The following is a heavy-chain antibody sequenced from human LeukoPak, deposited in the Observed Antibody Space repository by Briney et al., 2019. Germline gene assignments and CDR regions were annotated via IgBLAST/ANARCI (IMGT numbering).Heavy chain of an antibody. D-gene: IGHD3/OR15-3a*01. CDR2: IYYSGST. V-gene: IGHV4-59*01. CDR3: ARAARDLFGPNWYFDL. J-gene: IGHJ2*01. Sequence: PSETLSLTCTVSGGSISSYYWSWIRQPPGKGLEWIGYIYYSGSTNYNPSLKSRVTISVDTSKNQFSLKLSSVTAADTAVYYCARAARDLFGPNWYFDLWGRGTLVTVSS. CDR1: GGSISSYY.